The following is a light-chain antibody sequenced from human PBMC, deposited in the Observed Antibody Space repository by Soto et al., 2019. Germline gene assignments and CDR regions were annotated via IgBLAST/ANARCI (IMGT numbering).Light chain of an antibody. J-gene: IGKJ2*01. V-gene: IGKV1-39*01. CDR3: QQSYSTPRT. Sequence: DIQMTQSPSSLSASVGERITITCRASQSISTYLNWYQQKPGKAPRLLIYGASNLQRGVPSIFSGSGSGTDFTLTISSLQPEDFATYYCQQSYSTPRTFGQGTKLEIK. CDR2: GAS. CDR1: QSISTY.